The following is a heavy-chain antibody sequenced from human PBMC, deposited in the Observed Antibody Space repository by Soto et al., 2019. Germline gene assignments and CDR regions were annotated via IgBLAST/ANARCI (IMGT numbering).Heavy chain of an antibody. Sequence: ASVKVSCKASGYTFTSYAMHWVRQAPGQRLEWMGWINAGNGNTKYSQKFQGRVTITRDTSASTAYMELSSLRSEDTAVYYCARGRRRIAAAGGGGVPLYSSGWWVWGQGTLVTVSS. CDR3: ARGRRRIAAAGGGGVPLYSSGWWV. CDR1: GYTFTSYA. J-gene: IGHJ4*02. D-gene: IGHD6-19*01. CDR2: INAGNGNT. V-gene: IGHV1-3*01.